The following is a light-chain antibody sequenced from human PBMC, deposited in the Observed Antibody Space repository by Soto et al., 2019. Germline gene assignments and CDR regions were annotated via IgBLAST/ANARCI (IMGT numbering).Light chain of an antibody. J-gene: IGLJ3*02. CDR3: CSYAGSFTWL. Sequence: QSALTQPRSVSGSPGQSVTISCTGTSSDVGNYNYVSWYQQYPGKAPKLMIYEVSKRPSGVPDRFSGSKSGNTASLTISGLHTEDEADYYCCSYAGSFTWLFGGGTKLTVL. CDR2: EVS. V-gene: IGLV2-11*01. CDR1: SSDVGNYNY.